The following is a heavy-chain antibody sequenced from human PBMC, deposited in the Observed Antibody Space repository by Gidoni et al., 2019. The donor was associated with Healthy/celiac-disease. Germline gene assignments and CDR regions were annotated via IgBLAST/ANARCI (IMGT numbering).Heavy chain of an antibody. D-gene: IGHD3-22*01. CDR1: GGTFSSYA. V-gene: IGHV1-69*04. CDR2: IIPILGIA. Sequence: QVQLVQSGAAVKKPGSSVKVSCKASGGTFSSYAISWVRQAPGQGLEWMGRIIPILGIANYAQKFQGRVTITADKSTSTAYMELSSLRSEDTAVYYCAREDSSGYYYFDYWGQGTLVTVSS. CDR3: AREDSSGYYYFDY. J-gene: IGHJ4*02.